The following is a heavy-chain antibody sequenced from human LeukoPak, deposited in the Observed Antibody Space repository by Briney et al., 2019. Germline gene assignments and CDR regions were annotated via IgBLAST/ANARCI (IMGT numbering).Heavy chain of an antibody. J-gene: IGHJ4*02. Sequence: GGSLRLSCAASGFTFSSYAMSWVRQAPGKGLEWVSAISGSGGSTYYADSVKGRFTISRDNSKNTLYLQMNSLRAEDTAVYYCARDGYGNYVGPDYWGQGTLVTVSS. CDR2: ISGSGGST. CDR3: ARDGYGNYVGPDY. CDR1: GFTFSSYA. D-gene: IGHD4-17*01. V-gene: IGHV3-23*01.